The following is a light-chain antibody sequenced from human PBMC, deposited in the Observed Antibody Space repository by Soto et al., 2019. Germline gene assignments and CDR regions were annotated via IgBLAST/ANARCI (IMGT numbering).Light chain of an antibody. Sequence: EIVLTQSPGTLSLSPGERGTLSCRASQSVSSSYLAWYQQKPGQAPRLLIYGASSRATGLPDRFSGSGSGTDFTLTLSRLEPEDFAVYYCQQYGSSPYTFGQGTKVEIK. CDR3: QQYGSSPYT. J-gene: IGKJ2*01. V-gene: IGKV3-20*01. CDR2: GAS. CDR1: QSVSSSY.